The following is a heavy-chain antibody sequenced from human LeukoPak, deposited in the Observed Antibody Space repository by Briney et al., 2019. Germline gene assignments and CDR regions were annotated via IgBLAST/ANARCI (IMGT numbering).Heavy chain of an antibody. CDR3: ARDFGRGYCSSTSCYGWFDP. J-gene: IGHJ5*02. CDR2: IFSGDNT. Sequence: GGSLRLSCAASGFTFSSYWMHWVRQAPGKGLEWVSVIFSGDNTYYADSVKGRFTISRDNSKNTLYLQMNSLRAEDTAVYYCARDFGRGYCSSTSCYGWFDPWGQGTLVTVSS. V-gene: IGHV3-66*02. CDR1: GFTFSSYW. D-gene: IGHD2-2*01.